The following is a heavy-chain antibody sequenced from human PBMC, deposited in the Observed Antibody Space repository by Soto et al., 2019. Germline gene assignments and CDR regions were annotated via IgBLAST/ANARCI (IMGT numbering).Heavy chain of an antibody. Sequence: QVQLQESGPGLVKPSETLSLTCTVSGGSISSYYWSWIRQPPGKGLEWIGYIYYSGSTNYNPSLKSRVIISVDTFKNQFSLKRSSVTAADTAVYYCARRYGGTFDYWGQGTLVTVSS. CDR1: GGSISSYY. CDR2: IYYSGST. D-gene: IGHD2-15*01. J-gene: IGHJ4*02. V-gene: IGHV4-59*08. CDR3: ARRYGGTFDY.